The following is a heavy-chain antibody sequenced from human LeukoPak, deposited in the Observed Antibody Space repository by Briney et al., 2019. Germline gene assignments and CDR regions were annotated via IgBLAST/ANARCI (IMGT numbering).Heavy chain of an antibody. D-gene: IGHD3-10*01. Sequence: PGGSLRLSCVGSGFTFSHAWMSWVRQAPGKGLEWIGHIKSNNVGGTTDYAAPVKGKFTISRDDSQNTLFLQMNSLKTEDTAVYYCSTVYFGSANFNNGGQGTLVTVSS. CDR1: GFTFSHAW. J-gene: IGHJ4*02. CDR3: STVYFGSANFNN. CDR2: IKSNNVGGTT. V-gene: IGHV3-15*01.